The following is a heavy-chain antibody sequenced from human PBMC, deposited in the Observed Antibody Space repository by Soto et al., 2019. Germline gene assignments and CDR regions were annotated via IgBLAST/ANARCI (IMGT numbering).Heavy chain of an antibody. Sequence: SETLSLTCTVSGGSISSYYWSWIGQPAGKGLEWIGRIYTSGSTNYNPSLKSRVTMSVDTSKNQFSLKLSSVTAADTAVYYCARTTMVRGVIIEWRFDPWGQGTLVTVSS. D-gene: IGHD3-10*01. CDR2: IYTSGST. CDR3: ARTTMVRGVIIEWRFDP. V-gene: IGHV4-4*07. J-gene: IGHJ5*02. CDR1: GGSISSYY.